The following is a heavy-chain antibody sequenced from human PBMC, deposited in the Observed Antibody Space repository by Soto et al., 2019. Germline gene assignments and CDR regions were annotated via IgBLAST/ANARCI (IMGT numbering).Heavy chain of an antibody. CDR3: ARLRGGEARWLTDY. Sequence: EVQLVQSGAEVKKPGESLKISCKGSGYSFTTYCIGWVRQMPGKGLELMGIIYPDDSDTRYSPSFQGQVTISADKSISTIYLQWSSLKASHIAMYYCARLRGGEARWLTDYWGQGTLVTVSS. V-gene: IGHV5-51*03. D-gene: IGHD3-10*01. CDR1: GYSFTTYC. CDR2: IYPDDSDT. J-gene: IGHJ4*02.